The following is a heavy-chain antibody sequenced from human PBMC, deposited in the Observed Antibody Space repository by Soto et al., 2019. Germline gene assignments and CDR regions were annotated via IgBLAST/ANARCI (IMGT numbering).Heavy chain of an antibody. CDR1: GYTVTVYY. CDR3: ARAPSGSYWSWFDP. CDR2: IDPNSGGT. J-gene: IGHJ5*02. V-gene: IGHV1-2*02. D-gene: IGHD1-26*01. Sequence: GTSVEVSCKASGYTVTVYYLHRVRQAPGQGLEWMGWIDPNSGGTNYAQKFQGRVTITRDTSANTAYMELSSLRSEDTAVYYCARAPSGSYWSWFDPWGQGTLVTVSS.